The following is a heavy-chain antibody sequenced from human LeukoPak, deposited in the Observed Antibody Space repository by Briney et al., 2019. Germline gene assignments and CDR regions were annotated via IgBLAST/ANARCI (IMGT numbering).Heavy chain of an antibody. Sequence: GGSLRLSCAASGLTFSSYGMSWVRQAPGKGLEWVSGISGSGGSTYYADSVKGRFTISRDNSKNTLYLQMNSLRAEDTAVYYCARGGRGVIDYWGQGTLVTVSS. CDR1: GLTFSSYG. V-gene: IGHV3-23*01. J-gene: IGHJ4*02. CDR2: ISGSGGST. D-gene: IGHD3-10*01. CDR3: ARGGRGVIDY.